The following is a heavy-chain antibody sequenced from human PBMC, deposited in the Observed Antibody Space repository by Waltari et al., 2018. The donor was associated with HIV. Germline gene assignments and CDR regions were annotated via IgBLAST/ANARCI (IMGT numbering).Heavy chain of an antibody. J-gene: IGHJ4*02. D-gene: IGHD5-18*01. CDR3: VRAAAAPPSVDTAQCDS. V-gene: IGHV6-1*01. Sequence: QVQLQQSGPGLINPSQTLSLRCAISGDSVSSNSAAWNWIRPSPSRGLEWLGRTYYKSRWFNDSAVSVTSRLIIIPDTSKNQFSLHLNSVTPEDAAVYYCVRAAAAPPSVDTAQCDSWGQGTLVIVSS. CDR2: TYYKSRWFN. CDR1: GDSVSSNSAA.